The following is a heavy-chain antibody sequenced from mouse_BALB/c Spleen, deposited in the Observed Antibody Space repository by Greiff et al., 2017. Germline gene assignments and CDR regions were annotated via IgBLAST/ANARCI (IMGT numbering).Heavy chain of an antibody. Sequence: EVKLVESGGGLVQPGGSLKLSCAASGFTFSSYTMSWVRQTPEKRLEWVAYISNGGGSTYYPDTVKGRFTISRDNAKNTLYLQMSSLKSEDTAMYYCARQSNLYYFDYWGQGTTLTVSS. CDR3: ARQSNLYYFDY. J-gene: IGHJ2*01. D-gene: IGHD4-1*02. V-gene: IGHV5-12-2*01. CDR1: GFTFSSYT. CDR2: ISNGGGST.